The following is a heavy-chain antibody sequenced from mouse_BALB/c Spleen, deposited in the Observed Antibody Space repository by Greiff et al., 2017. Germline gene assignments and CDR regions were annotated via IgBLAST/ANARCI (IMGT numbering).Heavy chain of an antibody. Sequence: DVQLVESGGGLVQPGGSLKLSCAASGFTFSSYTMSWVRQTPEKRLEWVAYISNGGGSTYYPDTVKGRFTISRDNAKNTLYLQMSSLKSEDTAMYYCARHSAGTKAMDYWGQGTSVTVSS. D-gene: IGHD4-1*01. CDR1: GFTFSSYT. V-gene: IGHV5-12-2*01. J-gene: IGHJ4*01. CDR3: ARHSAGTKAMDY. CDR2: ISNGGGST.